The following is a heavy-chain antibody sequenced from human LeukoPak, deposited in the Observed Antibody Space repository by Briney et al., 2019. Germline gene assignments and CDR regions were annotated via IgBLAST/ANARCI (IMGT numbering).Heavy chain of an antibody. D-gene: IGHD3-10*01. CDR1: GGSISSHY. CDR3: ALWFGPRGDY. Sequence: NPSETLSLTCTVSGGSISSHYWSWIRQPPGKGLEWIGYIYYSGSTNYNPSLKSRVTISVDTSKNQFSLKLSSVTAADTAVYYCALWFGPRGDYWGQGTLVTVSS. CDR2: IYYSGST. J-gene: IGHJ4*02. V-gene: IGHV4-59*11.